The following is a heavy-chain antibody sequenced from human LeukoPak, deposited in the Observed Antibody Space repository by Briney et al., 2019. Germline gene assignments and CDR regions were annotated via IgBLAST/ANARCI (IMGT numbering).Heavy chain of an antibody. D-gene: IGHD2-21*02. V-gene: IGHV4-31*03. J-gene: IGHJ3*02. CDR2: IYYSGDT. Sequence: AQTLSLTCTVSGGSISSGGYYWSWIRQHPGKGLEWIGYIYYSGDTYSKPSLKTRLTISVDASKNQFSLKLTSVTAADTAVYYCARDVLVTSSPDAFDIWGQGTVFSVSS. CDR1: GGSISSGGYY. CDR3: ARDVLVTSSPDAFDI.